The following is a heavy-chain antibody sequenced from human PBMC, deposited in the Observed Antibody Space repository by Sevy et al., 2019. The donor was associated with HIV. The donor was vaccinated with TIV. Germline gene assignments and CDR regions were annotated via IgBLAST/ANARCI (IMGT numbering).Heavy chain of an antibody. D-gene: IGHD3-22*01. CDR3: ARGPRGLYYYDSSGYRNWFDP. Sequence: ASVKVSCKASGYTFTSYGISWVRQAPGQGLEWTGWISAYNGNTNYAQKLQGRVTMTTDTSTSTAYMELRSLRSDDTAVYYCARGPRGLYYYDSSGYRNWFDPWGQGTLVTVSS. V-gene: IGHV1-18*01. J-gene: IGHJ5*02. CDR1: GYTFTSYG. CDR2: ISAYNGNT.